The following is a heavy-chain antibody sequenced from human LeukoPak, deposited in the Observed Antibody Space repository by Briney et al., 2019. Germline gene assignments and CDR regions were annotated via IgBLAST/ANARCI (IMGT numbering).Heavy chain of an antibody. J-gene: IGHJ4*02. D-gene: IGHD2-2*02. Sequence: ASVKVSCKASGYTFTSYYMHWVRQAPGQGLEWMGITNPSGGSTSYAQKFQGRVTMTRDTSTSTVYMELSSLRSEDTAVYYCATIDCSSTSCYRGWGQGTLVTVSS. V-gene: IGHV1-46*03. CDR3: ATIDCSSTSCYRG. CDR2: TNPSGGST. CDR1: GYTFTSYY.